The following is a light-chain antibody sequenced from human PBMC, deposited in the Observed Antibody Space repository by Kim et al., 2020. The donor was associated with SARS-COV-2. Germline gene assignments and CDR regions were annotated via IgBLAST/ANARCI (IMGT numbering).Light chain of an antibody. CDR1: SSDVGGYNY. CDR3: CSYARSYSYV. V-gene: IGLV2-11*01. J-gene: IGLJ1*01. CDR2: DVA. Sequence: QSVTITGTGTSSDVGGYNYVSWYQQQPGKAPNLMIFDVAKRPSGVPDRFSGSESGNTASLTISGLQAADEADYYCCSYARSYSYVFGNGTKVTVL.